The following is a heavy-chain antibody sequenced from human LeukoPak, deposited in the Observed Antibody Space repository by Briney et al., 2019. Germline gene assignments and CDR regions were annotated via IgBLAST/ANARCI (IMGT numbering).Heavy chain of an antibody. V-gene: IGHV3-30*18. D-gene: IGHD3-22*01. CDR1: GFTFSSYG. J-gene: IGHJ4*02. CDR2: ISYDGSNK. CDR3: AKVGYYYDSRGYYGGGSYDY. Sequence: GRSLRLSCAASGFTFSSYGMHWVRQAPGKGLEWVAVISYDGSNKYYADSVKGRFTISRDNSKNTLYLQMNSLRAEDTAVYYCAKVGYYYDSRGYYGGGSYDYWGQGTLVTVSS.